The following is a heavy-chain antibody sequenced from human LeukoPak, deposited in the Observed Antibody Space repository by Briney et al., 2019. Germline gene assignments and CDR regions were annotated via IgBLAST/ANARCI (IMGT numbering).Heavy chain of an antibody. V-gene: IGHV3-48*03. CDR1: GFTSSSYE. D-gene: IGHD1-26*01. J-gene: IGHJ6*03. CDR2: ISSSGSTI. CDR3: ARGTQWELRLYYYYYMDV. Sequence: GGSLRLSCAASGFTSSSYEMNWVRQAPGKGLEWVSYISSSGSTIYYADSVKGRFTISRDNAKNSLYLQMNSLRAEDTAVYYCARGTQWELRLYYYYYMDVWGKGTTVTISS.